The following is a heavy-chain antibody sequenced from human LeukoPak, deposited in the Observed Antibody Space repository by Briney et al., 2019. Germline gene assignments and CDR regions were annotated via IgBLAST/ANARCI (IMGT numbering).Heavy chain of an antibody. J-gene: IGHJ4*02. CDR3: ARVPYYYGSGSYVNPLFDY. Sequence: SETLSLTCTVSGGSISSSSAYWGWIRQHPGKGLEWIVYIYYSGSTYYNPSLKSRVTTSVDTSKNQFSLKLSSVTAADTAVYYCARVPYYYGSGSYVNPLFDYWGQGTRVTVSS. D-gene: IGHD3-10*01. CDR1: GGSISSSSAY. V-gene: IGHV4-31*03. CDR2: IYYSGST.